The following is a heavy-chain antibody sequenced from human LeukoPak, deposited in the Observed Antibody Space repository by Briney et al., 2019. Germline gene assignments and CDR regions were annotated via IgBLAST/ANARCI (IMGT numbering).Heavy chain of an antibody. CDR2: IWYDGSNK. CDR3: ARDLAAAGTRDY. CDR1: GFTFSSYG. V-gene: IGHV3-33*01. Sequence: GGSLRLSCAASGFTFSSYGMHWVRQAPGKGLEWVAVIWYDGSNKYYADSVKGRFTISRDNSENTLYLQMNSLRAEDTAVYYCARDLAAAGTRDYWGQGTLVTVSS. J-gene: IGHJ4*02. D-gene: IGHD6-13*01.